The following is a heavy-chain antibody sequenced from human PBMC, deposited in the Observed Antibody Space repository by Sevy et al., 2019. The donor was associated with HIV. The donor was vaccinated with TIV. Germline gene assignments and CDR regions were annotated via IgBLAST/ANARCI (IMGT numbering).Heavy chain of an antibody. CDR3: VYYDFWSGSSEYYMDV. CDR1: GFTFTNYW. J-gene: IGHJ6*03. Sequence: GGSLRLSCAASGFTFTNYWMHWVRQAPGKGLVWVSRINSDGSITTYADSVKGRFTISRDNAKNPLYLQMNSLRAEDTAVYYCVYYDFWSGSSEYYMDVWGKGTTVTVSS. D-gene: IGHD3-3*01. V-gene: IGHV3-74*01. CDR2: INSDGSIT.